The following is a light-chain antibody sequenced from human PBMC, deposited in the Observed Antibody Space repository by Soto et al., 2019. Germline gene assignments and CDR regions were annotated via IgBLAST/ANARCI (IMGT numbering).Light chain of an antibody. V-gene: IGKV3-20*01. CDR1: QSVTSNY. J-gene: IGKJ1*01. CDR2: GAS. CDR3: QQYGSSPTWT. Sequence: EIVLTQSPGTLSLSPGERATLSCRAIQSVTSNYLAWYQLKAGQAPRLLIYGASTRATGIPDRFSGSGSGTDFTLTISRLEPEDSAVYYCQQYGSSPTWTFGQGTKVDIK.